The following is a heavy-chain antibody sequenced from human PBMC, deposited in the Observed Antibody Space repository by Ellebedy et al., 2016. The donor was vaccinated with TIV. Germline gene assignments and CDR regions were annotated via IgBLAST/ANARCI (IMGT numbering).Heavy chain of an antibody. Sequence: SGPTVVKPTQTLTLTCTSSGFSLSTTRVGVSWIRQPPGKALEWLARLDWDDDKFYSPSLRTRPSISKDTSKNQVVLTMTNMDPVDTATYYCARTDGSGWAFDSWGQGTLVTVSS. CDR2: LDWDDDK. D-gene: IGHD6-19*01. CDR1: GFSLSTTRVG. V-gene: IGHV2-70*04. J-gene: IGHJ4*02. CDR3: ARTDGSGWAFDS.